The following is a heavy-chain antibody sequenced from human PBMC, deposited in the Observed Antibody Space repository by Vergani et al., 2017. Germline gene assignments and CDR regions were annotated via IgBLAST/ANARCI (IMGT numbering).Heavy chain of an antibody. V-gene: IGHV1-69*01. J-gene: IGHJ4*02. CDR2: IIPIFGTV. CDR3: VGDATNIAAAGTYFDC. D-gene: IGHD6-13*01. Sequence: QVQLVQSGAEVKKPGSSVKVSCKASGGTFSSYAISWVRQAPGQGLEWMGGIIPIFGTVNYAQKFQSRVTITADESTSTAYMGLSSLRSEDTAVYYCVGDATNIAAAGTYFDCWGKGTLVTVSS. CDR1: GGTFSSYA.